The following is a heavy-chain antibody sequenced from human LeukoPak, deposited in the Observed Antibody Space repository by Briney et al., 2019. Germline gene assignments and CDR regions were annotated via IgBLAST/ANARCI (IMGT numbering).Heavy chain of an antibody. J-gene: IGHJ5*02. CDR2: IYHSGST. CDR3: ARAPVGAISFWFDP. Sequence: PSETLSLTCAVSGGSISSSTWWSWVRQPPGKGLEWIGEIYHSGSTNYNPSLKSRVTISVDKSKNQFSLKLSSVTAADTAVYYCARAPVGAISFWFDPWGQGTLVTVSS. D-gene: IGHD1-26*01. CDR1: GGSISSSTW. V-gene: IGHV4-4*02.